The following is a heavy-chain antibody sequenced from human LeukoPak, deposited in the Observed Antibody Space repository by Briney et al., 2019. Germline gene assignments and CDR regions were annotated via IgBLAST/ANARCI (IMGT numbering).Heavy chain of an antibody. CDR3: ASDARPYYDILTGYYDY. D-gene: IGHD3-9*01. CDR1: GYTFTGYY. V-gene: IGHV1-2*02. CDR2: INPNSCGT. J-gene: IGHJ4*02. Sequence: ASVKVSCKASGYTFTGYYMHWVRQARGQGREWMGWINPNSCGTNCAQKFQGRVTNTRDTPISTAYMELSRLRSDDTAVYYCASDARPYYDILTGYYDYWGQGTLVTVSS.